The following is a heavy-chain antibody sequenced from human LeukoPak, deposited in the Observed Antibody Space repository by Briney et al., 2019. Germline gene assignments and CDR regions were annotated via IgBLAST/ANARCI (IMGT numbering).Heavy chain of an antibody. CDR1: GDTFNSYA. Sequence: ASVKVSCKASGDTFNSYAVAWVRQAPGQGLEWMGLIIPAFGTTHYAQRFQGRVTITRNTSISTAYMELSSLRSEDTAVYYCARAGIFGVDYWGQGTLVTVSS. J-gene: IGHJ4*02. CDR2: IIPAFGTT. CDR3: ARAGIFGVDY. V-gene: IGHV1-8*01. D-gene: IGHD3-3*01.